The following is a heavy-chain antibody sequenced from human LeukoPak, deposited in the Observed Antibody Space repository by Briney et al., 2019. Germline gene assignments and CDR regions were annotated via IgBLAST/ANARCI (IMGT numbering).Heavy chain of an antibody. CDR1: GFTFSSYA. D-gene: IGHD1-26*01. Sequence: GRSLRLSCAASGFTFSSYAMHWVRQAPGKGLEWVAVISYDGSNKYYADSVKGRFTISRDNSKNTLYLHMNSLRAEDTAVYYCARDAVSGSYSTHWFDPWGQGTLVTVSS. V-gene: IGHV3-30-3*01. CDR3: ARDAVSGSYSTHWFDP. J-gene: IGHJ5*02. CDR2: ISYDGSNK.